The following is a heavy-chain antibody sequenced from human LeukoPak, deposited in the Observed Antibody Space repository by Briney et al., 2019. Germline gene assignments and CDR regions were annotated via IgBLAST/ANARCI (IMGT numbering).Heavy chain of an antibody. Sequence: SETLSLTCTVSGDSISGHYWTWIRQSPGKGLEWIGYIYYSGNTNYNPSLRSRVTISVDTSKNQFSLNLSSVTAADTAVYYCARGGYRGYDFSDYWGQGTLVTVSS. D-gene: IGHD5-12*01. CDR3: ARGGYRGYDFSDY. V-gene: IGHV4-59*11. CDR2: IYYSGNT. CDR1: GDSISGHY. J-gene: IGHJ4*02.